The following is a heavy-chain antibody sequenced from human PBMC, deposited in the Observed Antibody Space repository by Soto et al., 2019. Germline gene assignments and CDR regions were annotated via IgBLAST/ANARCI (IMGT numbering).Heavy chain of an antibody. CDR3: ARDRVQYAQQLVGRDY. CDR1: GYTFTSYG. V-gene: IGHV1-18*04. J-gene: IGHJ4*02. CDR2: ISDYNGNT. D-gene: IGHD6-13*01. Sequence: QVQLVQSGAEVKKPGASVKVSCKASGYTFTSYGISWVRQAPGPGLEWMGWISDYNGNTNYAQKLQGRVTMTTDTATSKAYMELRSRRSDDTAVYYCARDRVQYAQQLVGRDYWGQGTLVTVSS.